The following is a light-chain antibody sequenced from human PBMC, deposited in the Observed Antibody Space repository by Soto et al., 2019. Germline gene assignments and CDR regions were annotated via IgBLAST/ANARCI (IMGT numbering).Light chain of an antibody. CDR1: QSLLHSNGYNY. V-gene: IGKV2-28*01. CDR2: LGS. CDR3: MQALQTPYT. J-gene: IGKJ2*01. Sequence: DIVMTQSPLSLPVTPGEPASISCRSSQSLLHSNGYNYLDWYLQQPGQSPQLLIYLGSNRASGVPDRFSGRGSGTDFTLKISRVEAEDVGVYYCMQALQTPYTLGQGTKREIK.